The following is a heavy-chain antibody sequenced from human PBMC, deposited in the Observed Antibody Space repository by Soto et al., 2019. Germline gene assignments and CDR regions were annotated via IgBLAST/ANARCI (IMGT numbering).Heavy chain of an antibody. Sequence: ELKLLEIGGGLVQPGGSLRLSCAASEFTFSTYAMTWVRQAPGRGLQWVATISDSGDITYNADSVKCRFTIARDNSRNTLYLQMNNLRAEDTALYYCAKPCVPSITGRPPRFDYWGRGTLVTVSS. CDR2: ISDSGDIT. CDR1: EFTFSTYA. V-gene: IGHV3-23*01. J-gene: IGHJ4*02. CDR3: AKPCVPSITGRPPRFDY. D-gene: IGHD6-6*01.